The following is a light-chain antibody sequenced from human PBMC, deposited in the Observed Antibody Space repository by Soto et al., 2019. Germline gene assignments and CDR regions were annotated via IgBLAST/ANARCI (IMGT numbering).Light chain of an antibody. V-gene: IGLV2-14*01. CDR3: SSYTSTSPFV. CDR2: EVN. Sequence: QSVLTQPASVSGSPGQSITISCTGTSSDVGGFNYVSWYQQHPGKAPKLLIYEVNIRPSGFSNRFSGSKSGNTASLTISGLQAEDDADYYCSSYTSTSPFVFGTGTKVTVL. J-gene: IGLJ1*01. CDR1: SSDVGGFNY.